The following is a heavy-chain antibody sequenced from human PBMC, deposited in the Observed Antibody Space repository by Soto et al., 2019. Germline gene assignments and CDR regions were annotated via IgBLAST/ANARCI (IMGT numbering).Heavy chain of an antibody. V-gene: IGHV3-48*02. CDR3: ARKGVGFDY. J-gene: IGHJ4*02. CDR1: GVTFSSYT. CDR2: ISTTSSSI. D-gene: IGHD3-3*01. Sequence: PGGSLRLSSAASGVTFSSYTMNWVRQAPGKGLEWISYISTTSSSIYYADSVKGRFTISRDNAKNSLFLQMNSRRDEDTAVYYCARKGVGFDYWGQGALVTVSS.